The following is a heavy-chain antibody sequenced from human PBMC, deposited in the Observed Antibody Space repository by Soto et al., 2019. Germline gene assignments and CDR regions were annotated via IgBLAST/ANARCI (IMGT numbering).Heavy chain of an antibody. CDR1: GGTFSNYI. V-gene: IGHV1-69*12. CDR3: ARDASGVEVLGPFYD. CDR2: IIPIFHTP. Sequence: QVQLVQSGAEVKKPGSSVKVSCKASGGTFSNYIISWVRQAPGQGLEWMGGIIPIFHTPNYAQKFQGRVTFTADESASTVYMELGGLRSEDTAVYYCARDASGVEVLGPFYDWGQGTLVIVSS. D-gene: IGHD3-16*01. J-gene: IGHJ4*02.